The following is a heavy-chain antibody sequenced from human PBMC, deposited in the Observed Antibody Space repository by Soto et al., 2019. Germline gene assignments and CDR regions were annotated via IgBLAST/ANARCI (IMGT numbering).Heavy chain of an antibody. CDR1: GGSINSYY. Sequence: SETLSLTCTVSGGSINSYYWSWIRQPPGKGLEWIGYIYYSGSTYYNPSLKSRVTISVDTSKNQFSLKLSSVTAADTAVYYCASQSDIVLVPAALYYYYGMDVWGQGTTVTVSS. CDR3: ASQSDIVLVPAALYYYYGMDV. V-gene: IGHV4-59*04. J-gene: IGHJ6*02. CDR2: IYYSGST. D-gene: IGHD2-2*01.